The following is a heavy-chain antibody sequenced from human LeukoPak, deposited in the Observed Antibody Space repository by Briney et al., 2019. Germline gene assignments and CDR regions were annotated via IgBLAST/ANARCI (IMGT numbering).Heavy chain of an antibody. D-gene: IGHD3-16*01. Sequence: SETLSLTCTVSGGSISSGGYYWSWIRQHPGKGLEWIGYIYYSGSTYYNPSLKSRVTIPVDTSKNQFSLKLSSVTAADTAVYYCASAYMITQEYYFDYWGQGTLVTVSS. CDR2: IYYSGST. CDR3: ASAYMITQEYYFDY. CDR1: GGSISSGGYY. V-gene: IGHV4-31*03. J-gene: IGHJ4*02.